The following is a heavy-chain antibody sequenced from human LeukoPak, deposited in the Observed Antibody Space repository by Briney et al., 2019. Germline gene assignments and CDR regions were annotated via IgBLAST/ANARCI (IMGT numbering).Heavy chain of an antibody. CDR1: GFTFSSYW. J-gene: IGHJ6*03. CDR3: ARSIVVVPAAMIWGDYYYYMDV. D-gene: IGHD2-2*01. CDR2: IKQDGSEK. V-gene: IGHV3-7*01. Sequence: PGGSLRLSCAASGFTFSSYWMSWVRQAPGKGLEWVANIKQDGSEKYYVDSVKGRFTISRDNAKNSLYLQMNSLRAEDTAVYYCARSIVVVPAAMIWGDYYYYMDVWGKGTTVTVSS.